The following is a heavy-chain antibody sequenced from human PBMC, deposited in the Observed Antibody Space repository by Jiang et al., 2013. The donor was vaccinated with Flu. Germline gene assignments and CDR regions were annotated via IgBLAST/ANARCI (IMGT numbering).Heavy chain of an antibody. CDR2: IYSGGST. D-gene: IGHD5-12*01. CDR3: ARDSGYDSDYYYGMDV. CDR1: GFTVSSNY. V-gene: IGHV3-53*01. J-gene: IGHJ6*02. Sequence: SGGGLIQPGGSLRLSCAASGFTVSSNYMSWVRQAPGKGLEWVSVIYSGGSTYYADSVKGRFTISRDNSKNTLYLQMNSLRAEDTAVYYCARDSGYDSDYYYGMDVWGQGTTVTVSS.